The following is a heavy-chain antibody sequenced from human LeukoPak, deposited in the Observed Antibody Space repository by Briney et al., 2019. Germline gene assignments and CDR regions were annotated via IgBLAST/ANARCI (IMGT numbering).Heavy chain of an antibody. CDR2: ISSSSSYI. CDR1: GFTFSSYS. V-gene: IGHV3-21*01. CDR3: ARDTRIAGATGDY. J-gene: IGHJ4*02. D-gene: IGHD1-26*01. Sequence: PGGSLRLSCAASGFTFSSYSMNWVRQAPGKGLEWVSSISSSSSYIYYADSVKGRFTISRDNAKNSLYLQMNSLRAEDTAVYYCARDTRIAGATGDYWGQGTLVTVSS.